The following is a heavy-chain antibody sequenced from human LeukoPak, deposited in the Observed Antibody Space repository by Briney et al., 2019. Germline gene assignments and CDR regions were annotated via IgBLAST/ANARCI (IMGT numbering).Heavy chain of an antibody. CDR2: INHSGST. Sequence: PSETLSLTCAVYGGSFSGYYWSWIRQPPGKGLEWIGEINHSGSTNYNPSLKSRVTISVDTSKNQFSLKLSSVTAADTAVYYCARLGYCSSTSCRMSYFDYWGQGTLVTVSS. J-gene: IGHJ4*02. D-gene: IGHD2-2*01. CDR1: GGSFSGYY. V-gene: IGHV4-34*01. CDR3: ARLGYCSSTSCRMSYFDY.